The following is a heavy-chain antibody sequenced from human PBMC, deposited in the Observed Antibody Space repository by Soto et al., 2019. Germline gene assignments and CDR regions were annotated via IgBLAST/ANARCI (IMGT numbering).Heavy chain of an antibody. CDR1: GFTFISYS. CDR3: AKDSRRISGWYYFDH. V-gene: IGHV3-21*04. J-gene: IGHJ4*02. Sequence: GGSLRLSCAASGFTFISYSINWGRQAPGKGLEWVSSISSSSSYIYYADSVKGRFTISRDNAKNSLYLQMNSLRAEDTAVYYCAKDSRRISGWYYFDHWGQGTLVTVSS. CDR2: ISSSSSYI. D-gene: IGHD6-19*01.